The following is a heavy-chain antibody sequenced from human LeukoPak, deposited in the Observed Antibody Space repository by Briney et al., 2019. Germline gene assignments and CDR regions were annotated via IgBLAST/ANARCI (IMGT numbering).Heavy chain of an antibody. D-gene: IGHD6-6*01. J-gene: IGHJ4*02. CDR1: GFTLSSYG. CDR3: AKDRQLGLYDY. CDR2: ISYDGSNK. V-gene: IGHV3-30*18. Sequence: GRSLRLSCAASGFTLSSYGMHWVRQAPGQGLEWVAVISYDGSNKYYADSVKGRFTISRDNSKNTLYLQMNSLRAEDTAVYYCAKDRQLGLYDYWGQGTLVTVSS.